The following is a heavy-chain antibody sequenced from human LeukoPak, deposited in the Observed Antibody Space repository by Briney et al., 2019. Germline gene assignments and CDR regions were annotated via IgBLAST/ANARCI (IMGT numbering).Heavy chain of an antibody. CDR3: ARGPYYYDSSGYRVDY. D-gene: IGHD3-22*01. Sequence: GGSLRLSCAASGFTFSSYWMSWVRQAPGKGLEWVANIKQDGSEKYYVDSVKGRFTISRDNAKNSLYLQMNSLRAEDTAVYCCARGPYYYDSSGYRVDYWGQGTLVTVSS. CDR1: GFTFSSYW. CDR2: IKQDGSEK. J-gene: IGHJ4*02. V-gene: IGHV3-7*01.